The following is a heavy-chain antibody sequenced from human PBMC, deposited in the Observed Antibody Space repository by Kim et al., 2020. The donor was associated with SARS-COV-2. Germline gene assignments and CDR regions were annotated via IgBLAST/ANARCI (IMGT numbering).Heavy chain of an antibody. CDR2: ISSSSSYI. Sequence: GGSLRLSCAASGFTFSSYSMNWVRQAPGKGLEWVSSISSSSSYIYYADSVKGRFTISRDNAKNSLYLQMNSLRAEDTAVYYCARVYYSSSWYGEKLTEYFQHWGQGTLVTVSS. D-gene: IGHD6-13*01. J-gene: IGHJ1*01. CDR1: GFTFSSYS. V-gene: IGHV3-21*01. CDR3: ARVYYSSSWYGEKLTEYFQH.